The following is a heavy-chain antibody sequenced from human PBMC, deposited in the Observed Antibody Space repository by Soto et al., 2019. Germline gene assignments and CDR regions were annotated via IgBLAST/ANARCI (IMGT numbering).Heavy chain of an antibody. J-gene: IGHJ5*01. D-gene: IGHD1-26*01. V-gene: IGHV3-33*01. CDR2: ISFDVGDE. CDR3: VRGGWASTPSDS. CDR1: GFSFRTYG. Sequence: QILLLESGGGVVQPGRSLRLSCSASGFSFRTYGMHWVRQAPGKGLEWVACISFDVGDESYADAVKGRSSISRDNSNDTLHLQMDSLRADDTAFYYCVRGGWASTPSDSWGQGALVTVSS.